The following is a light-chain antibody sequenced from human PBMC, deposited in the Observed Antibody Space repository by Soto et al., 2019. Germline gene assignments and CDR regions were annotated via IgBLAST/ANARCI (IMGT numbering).Light chain of an antibody. CDR2: EVN. CDR3: SSYTSSRTLL. CDR1: SSDVGGYNF. J-gene: IGLJ7*01. Sequence: QSALTQPASVSGSPGQSIAISCTGTSSDVGGYNFVSWYQRHPGKAPKLMIYEVNNRPSGVSSRFSGSKSGNTASLTISGLQAEDEAEYYCSSYTSSRTLLFGGGTQLTVL. V-gene: IGLV2-14*01.